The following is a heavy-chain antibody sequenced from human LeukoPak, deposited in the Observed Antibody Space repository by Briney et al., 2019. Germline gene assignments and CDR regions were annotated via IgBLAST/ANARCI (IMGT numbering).Heavy chain of an antibody. CDR2: ISGSGGTT. Sequence: GGSLRLSCAASGFTFSAYVMSWVRQAPGKGLEWVSAISGSGGTTYYADSVKGRFTISRDNSKNTVYLHLNNLRAEDTAIYFCAKDPRGTYSGWYTGDAFDVWGQGTMVTVSS. D-gene: IGHD6-19*01. V-gene: IGHV3-23*01. J-gene: IGHJ3*01. CDR3: AKDPRGTYSGWYTGDAFDV. CDR1: GFTFSAYV.